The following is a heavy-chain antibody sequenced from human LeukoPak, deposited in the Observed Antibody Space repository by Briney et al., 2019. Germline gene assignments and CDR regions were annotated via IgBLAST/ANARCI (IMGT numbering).Heavy chain of an antibody. CDR3: ARGDSGWYRGGYYYYYYYMDV. CDR2: IYTSGST. Sequence: SETLSLTCTVSGGSISSGSYYWSWIRQPAGKGLEWIGRIYTSGSTNYNPSLKSRVTISVDTSKNQFSLKLSSVTAADTAVYYCARGDSGWYRGGYYYYYYYMDVWGKGTTVTISS. CDR1: GGSISSGSYY. V-gene: IGHV4-61*02. J-gene: IGHJ6*03. D-gene: IGHD6-13*01.